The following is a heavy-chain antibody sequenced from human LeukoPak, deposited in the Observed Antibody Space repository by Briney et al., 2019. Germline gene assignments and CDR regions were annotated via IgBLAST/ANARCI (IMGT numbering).Heavy chain of an antibody. J-gene: IGHJ4*02. V-gene: IGHV3-30*02. CDR2: IRYDGSNK. CDR3: AKDRSGYGFDY. D-gene: IGHD5-12*01. Sequence: GGSLRLSCAASGFTFSSYGMHWVRQAPGKGLEWVAFIRYDGSNKYYADSVKGRFTISRDNSKNTLYQQMNSLRAEDTAVYYCAKDRSGYGFDYWGQGTLVTVSS. CDR1: GFTFSSYG.